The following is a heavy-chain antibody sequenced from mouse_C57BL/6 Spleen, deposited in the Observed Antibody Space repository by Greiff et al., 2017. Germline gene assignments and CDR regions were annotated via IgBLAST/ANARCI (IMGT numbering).Heavy chain of an antibody. CDR2: IYWDDDK. CDR3: ARNYYGSSYGYFDV. J-gene: IGHJ1*03. D-gene: IGHD1-1*01. CDR1: GFSLSTSGMG. V-gene: IGHV8-12*01. Sequence: QVTLKESGPGILQPSQTLSLTCSSSGFSLSTSGMGVSWIRQPPGQGLEWLAHIYWDDDKRYNPSLKSRLTISKATSRNQIFLKITSVDTADTATYYCARNYYGSSYGYFDVWGTGTTVTVAS.